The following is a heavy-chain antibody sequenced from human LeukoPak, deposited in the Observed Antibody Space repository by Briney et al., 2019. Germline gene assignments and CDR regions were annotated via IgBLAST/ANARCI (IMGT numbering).Heavy chain of an antibody. CDR3: ARIRGDYYLDY. Sequence: GGSPRLSCAASGFIFSSYWMTWVRQAPGKGLEWVANIKQAGSENSYVDSVKGRFTISRDNAKNSLYLQINSLRAEDTAVYYCARIRGDYYLDYWGQGTLVTVSS. CDR1: GFIFSSYW. V-gene: IGHV3-7*01. CDR2: IKQAGSEN. J-gene: IGHJ4*02. D-gene: IGHD3-16*01.